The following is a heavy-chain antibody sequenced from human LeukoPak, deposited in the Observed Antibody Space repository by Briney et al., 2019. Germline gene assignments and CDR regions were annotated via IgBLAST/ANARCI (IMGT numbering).Heavy chain of an antibody. J-gene: IGHJ4*02. CDR1: GFTLSSYS. Sequence: GGSLRLSCAASGFTLSSYSMNWVRQPPGRGLEWIAYMSSVSSNIYYADSVKGRFTFSRDNAKDSLYLQMNNLRAEDTAVYYCARDVAFWSGYHDFWGQGTLVTVSS. CDR2: MSSVSSNI. D-gene: IGHD3-3*01. CDR3: ARDVAFWSGYHDF. V-gene: IGHV3-48*01.